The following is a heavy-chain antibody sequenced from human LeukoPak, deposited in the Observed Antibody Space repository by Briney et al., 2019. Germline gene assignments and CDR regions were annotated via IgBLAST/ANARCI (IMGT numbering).Heavy chain of an antibody. D-gene: IGHD3-10*01. CDR2: INNDGSST. Sequence: GGSLRLSCAASGVSVSSNYISWVRQAPGKGLVWVSRINNDGSSTSYADSVQGRFTISRDNAKNTLYLQMNSLRAEDTALYYCARVARGDYYYYYMDVWGKGTTVTVSS. CDR3: ARVARGDYYYYYMDV. CDR1: GVSVSSNY. J-gene: IGHJ6*03. V-gene: IGHV3-74*01.